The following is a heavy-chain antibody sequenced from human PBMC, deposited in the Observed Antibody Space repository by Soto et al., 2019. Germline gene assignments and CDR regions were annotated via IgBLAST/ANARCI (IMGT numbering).Heavy chain of an antibody. CDR1: SGSISSSNW. D-gene: IGHD6-13*01. CDR3: ARELSIAAAGGGGWFDP. J-gene: IGHJ5*02. Sequence: QVQLQESGPGLVKPSGTLSLTCAVSSGSISSSNWWSWFRQPPGKGLEWIGEIYHSGSTNYNPSLKSRVTISVDKSKNQFSLKLSSVTAADTAVYYCARELSIAAAGGGGWFDPWGQGTLVPVSS. CDR2: IYHSGST. V-gene: IGHV4-4*02.